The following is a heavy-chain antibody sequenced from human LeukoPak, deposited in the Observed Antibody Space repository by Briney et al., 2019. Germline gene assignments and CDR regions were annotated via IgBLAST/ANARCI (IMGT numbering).Heavy chain of an antibody. V-gene: IGHV4-39*02. CDR2: IYYSGNT. CDR3: AGERSGYYYDRFDY. CDR1: GGSISSSSYY. Sequence: PSETLSLTCAVSGGSISSSSYYWGWIRQPPGKGLEWIGSIYYSGNTKYNPSLKSRVFMSVDTSNNHFSLRLSSVTAADTAVYFCAGERSGYYYDRFDYWGQGNLVTVSS. D-gene: IGHD3-22*01. J-gene: IGHJ4*02.